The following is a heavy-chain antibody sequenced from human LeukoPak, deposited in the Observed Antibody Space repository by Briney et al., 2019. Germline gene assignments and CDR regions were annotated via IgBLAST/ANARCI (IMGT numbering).Heavy chain of an antibody. Sequence: GGSLRLSCAASGFTFSNYGMNWVRQAPGKGLEWVAVIWFDGSNKIYADSVKGRFTISRDNSKNMLYLQMNSLRAEDTAVYYCAKDQEGATYYWGQGTLVTVSS. J-gene: IGHJ4*02. CDR3: AKDQEGATYY. CDR1: GFTFSNYG. CDR2: IWFDGSNK. D-gene: IGHD1-26*01. V-gene: IGHV3-33*06.